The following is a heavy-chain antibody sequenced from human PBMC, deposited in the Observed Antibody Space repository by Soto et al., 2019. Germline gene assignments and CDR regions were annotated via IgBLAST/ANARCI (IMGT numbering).Heavy chain of an antibody. J-gene: IGHJ4*02. CDR1: GGSISSGGYY. CDR2: IYYSGST. V-gene: IGHV4-31*03. D-gene: IGHD6-19*01. Sequence: TLSLTCTVSGGSISSGGYYWSWIRQHPGKGLEWIGYIYYSGSTYYNPSLKSRVTISVDTSKNQFSLKLSSVTAADTAVYYCARGVVAGRPSYYFDYWGQGTLVTVSS. CDR3: ARGVVAGRPSYYFDY.